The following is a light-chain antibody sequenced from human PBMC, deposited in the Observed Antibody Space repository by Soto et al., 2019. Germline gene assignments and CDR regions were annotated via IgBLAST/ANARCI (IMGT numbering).Light chain of an antibody. V-gene: IGKV3-20*01. CDR3: QQYGSS. CDR2: AAS. Sequence: EIVLTQSPGTLSLSPGERATLSCRASQIVSSSYLAWYQQRPGQAPRLLIYAASSRATGIPDRFSGSGSGTDFTLTISRLEPEDFAVYYCQQYGSSFGQGTKVDIK. J-gene: IGKJ1*01. CDR1: QIVSSSY.